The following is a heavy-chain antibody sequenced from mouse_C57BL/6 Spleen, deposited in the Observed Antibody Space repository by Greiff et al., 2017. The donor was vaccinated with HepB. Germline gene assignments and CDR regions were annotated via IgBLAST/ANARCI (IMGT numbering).Heavy chain of an antibody. D-gene: IGHD2-1*01. CDR1: GYTFTDYE. Sequence: LQQSGAELVRPGASVTLSCKASGYTFTDYEMHWVKQTPVHGLEWIGAIDPETGGTAYNQKFKGKAILTADKSSSTAYMELRSLTSEDSAVYYCTRDYYVAYWGQGTLVTVSA. CDR3: TRDYYVAY. V-gene: IGHV1-15*01. CDR2: IDPETGGT. J-gene: IGHJ3*01.